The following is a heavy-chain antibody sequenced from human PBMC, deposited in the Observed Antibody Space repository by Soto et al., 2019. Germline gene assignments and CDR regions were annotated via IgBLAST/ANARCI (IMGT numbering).Heavy chain of an antibody. Sequence: GASVKVSCKASGDTFSNSAITWVRQAPGQGLEWMGAIVPVFGRANYAQRFQGRVTITADGSTSTAYMELSSLRFEDTAVCYCARVHIVQNCNYYDMDVWGQGTTVTVSS. D-gene: IGHD1-1*01. CDR2: IVPVFGRA. J-gene: IGHJ6*02. V-gene: IGHV1-69*13. CDR3: ARVHIVQNCNYYDMDV. CDR1: GDTFSNSA.